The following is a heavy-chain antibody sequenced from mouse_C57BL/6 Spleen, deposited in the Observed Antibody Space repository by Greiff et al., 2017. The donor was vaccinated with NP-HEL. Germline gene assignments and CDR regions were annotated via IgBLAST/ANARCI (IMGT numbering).Heavy chain of an antibody. CDR2: INPNNGGT. D-gene: IGHD2-13*01. CDR1: GYTFTDYY. Sequence: EVQLQQSGPELVKPGASVKISCKASGYTFTDYYMNWVKQSHGKSLEWIGDINPNNGGTSYNQKFKGKATLTVDKSSSTAYMELRSLTSEDSAVYYCARRDDYWWYFDVWGTGTTVTVSS. V-gene: IGHV1-26*01. J-gene: IGHJ1*03. CDR3: ARRDDYWWYFDV.